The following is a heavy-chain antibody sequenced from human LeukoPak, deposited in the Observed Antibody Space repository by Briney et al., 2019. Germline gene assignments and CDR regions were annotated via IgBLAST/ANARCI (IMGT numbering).Heavy chain of an antibody. CDR2: ISSSSSYI. V-gene: IGHV3-21*01. CDR1: GFTFSSYS. Sequence: GGSLRLSCAASGFTFSSYSMNWVRQAPGKWLEWVSSISSSSSYIYYADSVKGRFTISRDNAKNSLYLQMNRLRAEDTAVYYCARSSYYYGSGDFMDVWGKGTTVTVSS. D-gene: IGHD3-10*01. CDR3: ARSSYYYGSGDFMDV. J-gene: IGHJ6*03.